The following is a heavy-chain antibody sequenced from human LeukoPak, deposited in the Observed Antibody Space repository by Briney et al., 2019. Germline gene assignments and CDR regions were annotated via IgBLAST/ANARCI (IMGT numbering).Heavy chain of an antibody. V-gene: IGHV4-39*07. J-gene: IGHJ4*02. D-gene: IGHD3-10*01. Sequence: SETLSLTCTVSGGSISSSNNYWGWIRQPPGKGLEWIGSIFSSGNTYYNPSLKSRVTMSVDTSRNQFSLRLSSVTAADTAVYYCARAGNYYGFWDYWGQGTLVTVSS. CDR1: GGSISSSNNY. CDR3: ARAGNYYGFWDY. CDR2: IFSSGNT.